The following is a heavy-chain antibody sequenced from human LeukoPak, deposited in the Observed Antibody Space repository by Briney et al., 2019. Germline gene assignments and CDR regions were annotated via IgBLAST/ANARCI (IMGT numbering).Heavy chain of an antibody. CDR3: ARRAFGGVIVGKPFDY. CDR2: INHSGST. Sequence: SETLSLTCDVYDESFSAYYWSGMRPPPGKGLERIGEINHSGSTNYNPSLKSRVAISVDTSKNQFSLKLSSVTAADTAVYYCARRAFGGVIVGKPFDYWGQGTLVTVSS. CDR1: DESFSAYY. J-gene: IGHJ4*02. V-gene: IGHV4-34*01. D-gene: IGHD3-16*02.